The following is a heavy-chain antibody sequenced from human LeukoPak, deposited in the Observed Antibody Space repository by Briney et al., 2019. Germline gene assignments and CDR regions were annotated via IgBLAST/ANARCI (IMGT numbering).Heavy chain of an antibody. CDR3: ARDPYAGIMITFGGVIERDY. J-gene: IGHJ4*02. Sequence: GGSLRLSCAASGFTFSSYGMHWVRQAPGKGLEWVAVISYDGSNKYYADSVKGRFTISRDNSKNTLYLQMNSLRAEDTAVYYCARDPYAGIMITFGGVIERDYWGQGTLVTVSS. D-gene: IGHD3-16*01. V-gene: IGHV3-30*03. CDR2: ISYDGSNK. CDR1: GFTFSSYG.